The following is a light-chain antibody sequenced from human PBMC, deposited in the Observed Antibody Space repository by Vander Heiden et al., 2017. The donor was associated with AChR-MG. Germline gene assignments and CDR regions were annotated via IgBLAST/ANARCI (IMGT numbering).Light chain of an antibody. CDR1: QRISSY. J-gene: IGKJ1*01. CDR3: QQRDSTPRT. Sequence: DIQMTQSPSSLSASVGDRVTITCRASQRISSYLNWYQQKPGKAPKLLIYAASSVQSGVPSRFSGSGSGTDFTLTISRRQPEDFATYYCQQRDSTPRTFAQGTKVEIK. V-gene: IGKV1-39*01. CDR2: AAS.